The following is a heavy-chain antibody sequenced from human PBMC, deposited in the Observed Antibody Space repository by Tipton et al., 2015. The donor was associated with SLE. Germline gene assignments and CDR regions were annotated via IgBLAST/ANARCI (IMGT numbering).Heavy chain of an antibody. D-gene: IGHD2-2*01. CDR3: ARAVGSPGIYFDY. V-gene: IGHV4-39*07. CDR1: GASISSNS. CDR2: IYFSGST. Sequence: TLSLTCSVSGASISSNSWGWIRQSPGKGLEWVATIYFSGSTNYNPSLKSRVTISVDTSKNQFSLKLSSVTAADTAVYYCARAVGSPGIYFDYWGQGTLVTVSS. J-gene: IGHJ4*02.